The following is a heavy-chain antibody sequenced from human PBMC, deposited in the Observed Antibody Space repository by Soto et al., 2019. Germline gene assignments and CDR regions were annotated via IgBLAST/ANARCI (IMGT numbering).Heavy chain of an antibody. CDR1: GYTFTDYH. J-gene: IGHJ5*01. V-gene: IGHV1-2*02. Sequence: QVQLVQSGDEVKNPGASVKVSCKPSGYTFTDYHIHWVRQAPGQGLEFMGWINANNGGAGSAQQFQGRLTVTRDTSISTVYMELSNLRSDDTAVYFCAREGGSDSLAPKNKWFDTWGHGTRVTVSS. CDR2: INANNGGA. CDR3: AREGGSDSLAPKNKWFDT. D-gene: IGHD6-25*01.